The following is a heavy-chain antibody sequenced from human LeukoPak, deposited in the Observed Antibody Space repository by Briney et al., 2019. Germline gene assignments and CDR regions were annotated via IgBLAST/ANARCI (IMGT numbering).Heavy chain of an antibody. CDR2: ISYDGNNK. Sequence: GGSLRLSCAASGFIFSSYAMHWVRQAPGKGLVGLADISYDGNNKFYADSVKGRFIISRDNSKKTLNLQMFRVRTEDMAVYFCARDRGRQAVAGTYDAFDIWGQGTVVTVSS. CDR3: ARDRGRQAVAGTYDAFDI. J-gene: IGHJ3*02. D-gene: IGHD6-19*01. V-gene: IGHV3-30*04. CDR1: GFIFSSYA.